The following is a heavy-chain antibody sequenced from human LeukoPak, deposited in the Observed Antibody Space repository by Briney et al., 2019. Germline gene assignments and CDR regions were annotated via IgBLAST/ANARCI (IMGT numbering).Heavy chain of an antibody. J-gene: IGHJ6*02. D-gene: IGHD3-22*01. CDR2: IYYSGST. V-gene: IGHV4-59*01. CDR1: GGSISSYY. Sequence: SETLSLTCTVSGGSISSYYWSWIRQPPGKGLEWIGYIYYSGSTNYNPSLKSRVTISVDTSKNQFSLKLSSVTAADTAVYYCARAEYYYDSSGYYAAYYYGMDVWGQGTTVTVPS. CDR3: ARAEYYYDSSGYYAAYYYGMDV.